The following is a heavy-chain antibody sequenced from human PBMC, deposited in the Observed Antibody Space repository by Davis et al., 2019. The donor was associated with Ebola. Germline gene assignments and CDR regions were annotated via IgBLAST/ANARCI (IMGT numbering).Heavy chain of an antibody. CDR2: INHSGST. V-gene: IGHV4-34*01. CDR3: ARIQLWSFNYYYYGMDV. CDR1: GGSFSGYY. J-gene: IGHJ6*02. D-gene: IGHD5-18*01. Sequence: MPSETLSLTCAVYGGSFSGYYWGWIRQPPGKGLEWIGEINHSGSTNYNPSLKSRVTISVDTSKNQFSLKLSSVTAADTAVYYCARIQLWSFNYYYYGMDVWGQGTTVTVSS.